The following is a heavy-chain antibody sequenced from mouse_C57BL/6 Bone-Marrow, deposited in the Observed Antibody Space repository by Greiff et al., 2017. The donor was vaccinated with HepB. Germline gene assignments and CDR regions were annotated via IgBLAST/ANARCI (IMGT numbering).Heavy chain of an antibody. CDR3: ARDHLLWLRRVFAY. Sequence: EVKLVESGGGLVKPGGSLKLSCAASGFTFSSYAMSWVRQTPEKRLEWVATISDGGSYTYYPDNVKGRFTISRDNAKNNLYLQMSHLKSEDTAMYYCARDHLLWLRRVFAYWGQGTLVTVSA. CDR1: GFTFSSYA. J-gene: IGHJ3*01. D-gene: IGHD2-2*01. CDR2: ISDGGSYT. V-gene: IGHV5-4*01.